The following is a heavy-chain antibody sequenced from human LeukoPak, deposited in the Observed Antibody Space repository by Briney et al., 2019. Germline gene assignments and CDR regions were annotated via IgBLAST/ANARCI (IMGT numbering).Heavy chain of an antibody. CDR3: TTVPYDILTGYPLDY. Sequence: PGGSLRLSCAASGFTFSNAWMSWVRQAPGKGLEWVGRIKSKTDGGTTDYAAPVKGRFTISRDDSKNTLNLQMNSLKTEDTAVYYCTTVPYDILTGYPLDYWGQGTLVTVSS. CDR2: IKSKTDGGTT. J-gene: IGHJ4*02. CDR1: GFTFSNAW. D-gene: IGHD3-9*01. V-gene: IGHV3-15*01.